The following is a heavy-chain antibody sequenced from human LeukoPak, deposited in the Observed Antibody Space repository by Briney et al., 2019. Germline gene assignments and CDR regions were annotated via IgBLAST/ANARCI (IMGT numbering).Heavy chain of an antibody. V-gene: IGHV4-30-2*01. CDR2: IFHTGNT. J-gene: IGHJ4*02. Sequence: SQTLSLTCAVSGDSISSGDYSWSWIRQPPGEGLEWIGYIFHTGNTYHNPSLKSRVTISIDRSKNQFSLKLSSVTAADTAVYYCARARESMAVSGSYFDYWGRGTLVTVSS. D-gene: IGHD6-19*01. CDR3: ARARESMAVSGSYFDY. CDR1: GDSISSGDYS.